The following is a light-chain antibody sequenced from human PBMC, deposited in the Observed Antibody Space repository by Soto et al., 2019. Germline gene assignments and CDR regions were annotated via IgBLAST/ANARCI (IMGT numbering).Light chain of an antibody. Sequence: DIQMTQSPSSLYASVGDRVTITCRASQSISIYLNWYQQKPGKAPRLLIYAASRLQSGVPPRFSGSGSGTDFTLTISSLQPEDFATYYCQQSYIMPIYTFGQGTRLDIK. J-gene: IGKJ2*01. CDR1: QSISIY. CDR2: AAS. V-gene: IGKV1-39*01. CDR3: QQSYIMPIYT.